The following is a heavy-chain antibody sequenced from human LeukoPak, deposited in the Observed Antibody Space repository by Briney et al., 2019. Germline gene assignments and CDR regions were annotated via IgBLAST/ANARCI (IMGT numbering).Heavy chain of an antibody. CDR2: IIPIFGTA. CDR1: GGTFSSYA. CDR3: ARLVAGTWEGEYDY. Sequence: SVKVSCKASGGTFSSYAISWVRQAPGQGLEWMGGIIPIFGTANYAQKFQGRVTITADKSISTAYLQWSSLKASDTAMYYCARLVAGTWEGEYDYWGQGTLVTVSS. D-gene: IGHD6-19*01. J-gene: IGHJ4*02. V-gene: IGHV1-69*06.